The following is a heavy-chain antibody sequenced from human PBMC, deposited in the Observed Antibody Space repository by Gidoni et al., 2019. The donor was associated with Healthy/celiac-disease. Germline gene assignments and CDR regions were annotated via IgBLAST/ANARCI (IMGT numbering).Heavy chain of an antibody. Sequence: QVQLQQWGAGLLQPSATLSLTCAVYGGSFSGYYCSWIRPPPGKGLEWIGEINHSGSTNYNPSLKSRVTISVDTSKNQFSLKLSSVTAADTAVYYCARVAKPRYYDFWSGKASMDVWGQGTTVTVSS. CDR1: GGSFSGYY. CDR2: INHSGST. D-gene: IGHD3-3*01. J-gene: IGHJ6*02. CDR3: ARVAKPRYYDFWSGKASMDV. V-gene: IGHV4-34*01.